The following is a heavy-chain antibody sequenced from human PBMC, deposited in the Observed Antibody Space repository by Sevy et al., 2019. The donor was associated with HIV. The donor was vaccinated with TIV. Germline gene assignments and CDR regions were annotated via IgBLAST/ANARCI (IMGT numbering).Heavy chain of an antibody. CDR1: GFAISNYA. CDR2: ISGSGGNT. J-gene: IGHJ5*02. Sequence: GGSLRLSCAASGFAISNYAMTWVRQAPGKGLEWVSAISGSGGNTYYADSVKGRFTISRDNSKNTLYLQMNSLRAEDPAVYYCAKVEGGYDYIWGSYRYHWFDPWGQGTLVTVSS. V-gene: IGHV3-23*01. CDR3: AKVEGGYDYIWGSYRYHWFDP. D-gene: IGHD3-16*02.